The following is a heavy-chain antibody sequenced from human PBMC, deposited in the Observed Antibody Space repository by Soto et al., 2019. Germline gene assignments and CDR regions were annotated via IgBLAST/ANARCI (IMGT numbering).Heavy chain of an antibody. J-gene: IGHJ4*02. V-gene: IGHV4-28*05. CDR1: GNSISSSNC. Sequence: PSETLSLTCAVSGNSISSSNCWGCIRQPPGKGLEWIGYIYYTGSMYYNPSLKSRVIMSVDTSKNQFSLKLSSVTAVDTAVYYCASLPRLGYLDSSAFRDFWGQGTLVTVSS. CDR3: ASLPRLGYLDSSAFRDF. D-gene: IGHD3-22*01. CDR2: IYYTGSM.